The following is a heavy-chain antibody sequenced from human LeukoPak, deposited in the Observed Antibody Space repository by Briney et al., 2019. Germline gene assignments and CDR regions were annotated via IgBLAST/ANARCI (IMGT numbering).Heavy chain of an antibody. D-gene: IGHD3-16*01. Sequence: GASVKVSCKTSGYTFTDYYLHWVRQAPGQGLEWMGWINPNSGGISSAQKFQGRATMTRDTSITTVYMEVSWLTSDDTAIYYCARADRLHGGPYLIGPWGQGTLVTVSS. J-gene: IGHJ5*02. CDR1: GYTFTDYY. V-gene: IGHV1-2*02. CDR2: INPNSGGI. CDR3: ARADRLHGGPYLIGP.